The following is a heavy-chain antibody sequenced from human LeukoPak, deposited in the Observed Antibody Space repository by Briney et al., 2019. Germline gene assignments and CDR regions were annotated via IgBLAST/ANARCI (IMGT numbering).Heavy chain of an antibody. CDR1: GFTFSSYS. Sequence: GGSLRLSCAASGFTFSSYSMNWVRQAPGKGLEWASYISSSSSTIYYADSVKGRFTISRDNAKNSLYLQMNSLRAEDTAVYYCVATLSADLDYWGQGTLVTVSS. CDR2: ISSSSSTI. J-gene: IGHJ4*02. CDR3: VATLSADLDY. V-gene: IGHV3-48*01. D-gene: IGHD2/OR15-2a*01.